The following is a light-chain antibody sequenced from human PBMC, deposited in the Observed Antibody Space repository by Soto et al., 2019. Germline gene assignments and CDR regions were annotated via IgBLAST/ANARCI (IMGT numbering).Light chain of an antibody. Sequence: IQMTQSPSTLSASVGDRVPITCQASQTISTLLAWYQHTPGKAPNLLIYDASSLESGVPSRFSGSGSGTEFNLTISSLQADDSATYYCQQYSSLVTFGQGTKRAI. J-gene: IGKJ2*01. V-gene: IGKV1-5*01. CDR1: QTISTL. CDR2: DAS. CDR3: QQYSSLVT.